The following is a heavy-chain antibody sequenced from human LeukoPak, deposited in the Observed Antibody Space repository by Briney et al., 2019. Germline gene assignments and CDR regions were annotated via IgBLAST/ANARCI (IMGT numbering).Heavy chain of an antibody. D-gene: IGHD3-10*01. CDR3: ARDRSNRGYFDY. CDR1: GGSFSGYY. V-gene: IGHV4-34*01. J-gene: IGHJ4*02. Sequence: PSETLPLTCAVYGGSFSGYYWTWIRQPPGKWLEWIGEINHSGSTNFNPSLKNRVTISVDTSKNQFSLRLSSVTATDTAVYYCARDRSNRGYFDYWGQGTLVTVSS. CDR2: INHSGST.